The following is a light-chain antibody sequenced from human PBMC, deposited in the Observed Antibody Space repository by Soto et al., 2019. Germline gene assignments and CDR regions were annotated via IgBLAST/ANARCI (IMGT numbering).Light chain of an antibody. J-gene: IGKJ1*01. CDR1: QTVRNNY. CDR2: DAS. Sequence: EFVLTQSPGTLSLSPVERTTLSCRASQTVRNNYLAWYQQKPGQAPTLLIYDASNRATGIPDRFSGGGSGTDFTLTISRLEAEDFAVYYCHQYGISPSTFGQGTKVDIK. V-gene: IGKV3-20*01. CDR3: HQYGISPST.